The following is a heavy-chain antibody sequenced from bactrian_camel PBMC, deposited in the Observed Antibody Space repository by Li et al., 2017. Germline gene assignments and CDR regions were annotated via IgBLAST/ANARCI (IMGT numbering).Heavy chain of an antibody. D-gene: IGHD6*01. CDR2: IFTLGGNT. J-gene: IGHJ6*01. CDR3: AAVRYGVTWYPLCRARSADFGY. Sequence: HVQLVESGGGSVQAGGSLRLSCIVSGYTISSNCMAWFRQAPGKEREGVARIFTLGGNTYYADSVKGRFTISTDNAKNALYLQMNSLKPEDTAMYYCAAVRYGVTWYPLCRARSADFGYWGQGTQVTVS. V-gene: IGHV3S6*01. CDR1: GYTISSNC.